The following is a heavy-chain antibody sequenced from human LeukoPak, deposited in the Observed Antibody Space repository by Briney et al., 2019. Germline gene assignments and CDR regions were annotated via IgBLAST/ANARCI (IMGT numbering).Heavy chain of an antibody. Sequence: GGSLRLFCAASGFTFHDYAMHWARQAPGKGLEWVSLISGDGGSTYYADAVKGRFTISRDNSKNSLYLQMNSLRTEDTALYYCEKEKGGGLGLSEWYFDLWGRGTLVTVSS. CDR3: EKEKGGGLGLSEWYFDL. CDR2: ISGDGGST. V-gene: IGHV3-43*02. D-gene: IGHD3-16*02. CDR1: GFTFHDYA. J-gene: IGHJ2*01.